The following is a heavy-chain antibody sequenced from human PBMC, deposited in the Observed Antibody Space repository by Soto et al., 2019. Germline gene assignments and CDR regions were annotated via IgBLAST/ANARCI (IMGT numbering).Heavy chain of an antibody. CDR3: AKDVVVGATTGLGEYYYYYGMDV. CDR2: ISYDGSNK. Sequence: QVQLVESGGGVVQPGRSLRLSCAASGFTFSSYGMHWVRQAPGKGLEWVAVISYDGSNKYYADSVKGRFTISRDNSKNTLYLKRNSLRAEDTAVYYCAKDVVVGATTGLGEYYYYYGMDVWGQGTTVTVAS. CDR1: GFTFSSYG. J-gene: IGHJ6*02. D-gene: IGHD1-26*01. V-gene: IGHV3-30*18.